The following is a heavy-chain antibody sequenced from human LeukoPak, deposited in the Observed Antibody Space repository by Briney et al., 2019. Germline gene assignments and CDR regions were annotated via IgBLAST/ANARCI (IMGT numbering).Heavy chain of an antibody. CDR1: GFTFTGYY. J-gene: IGHJ3*02. D-gene: IGHD6-19*01. CDR2: INPDSGGA. CDR3: ARVSSIAVAGREAFDI. Sequence: ASVKVSCKTSGFTFTGYYIHWVRQAPGQGFEWIGWINPDSGGADYAQKFQGRVTMTRDTSISTVYMELNSLTSDDTAVYYCARVSSIAVAGREAFDIWGQGTMVTVSS. V-gene: IGHV1-2*02.